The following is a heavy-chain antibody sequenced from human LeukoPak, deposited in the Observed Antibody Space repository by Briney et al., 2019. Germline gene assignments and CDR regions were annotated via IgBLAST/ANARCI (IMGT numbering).Heavy chain of an antibody. D-gene: IGHD3-10*01. V-gene: IGHV3-11*04. CDR2: ITTSGSTV. CDR3: AKSFWWFGEFSPFDY. J-gene: IGHJ4*02. CDR1: GFSFSDNY. Sequence: KPGGSLRLSCEAPGFSFSDNYMSWIRQAPGKGLEWVSYITTSGSTVYYAESVKGRFTISRDNAKNSLYLQMNSLRAEDTAVYYCAKSFWWFGEFSPFDYWGQGTLVTVSS.